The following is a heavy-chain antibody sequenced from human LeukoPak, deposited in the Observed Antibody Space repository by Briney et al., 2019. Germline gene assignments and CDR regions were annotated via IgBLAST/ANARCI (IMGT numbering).Heavy chain of an antibody. D-gene: IGHD2-2*02. J-gene: IGHJ5*02. CDR1: GGTFSSYA. CDR2: ITPIFGTA. V-gene: IGHV1-69*05. CDR3: ARAYCSSTSCHINNWFDP. Sequence: SVKVSCKASGGTFSSYAISWVRQAPGQGLEWMGGITPIFGTANYAQKFQGRVTITTDESTSTAYMELSSLRSEDTAVYYCARAYCSSTSCHINNWFDPWGQGTLVTVSS.